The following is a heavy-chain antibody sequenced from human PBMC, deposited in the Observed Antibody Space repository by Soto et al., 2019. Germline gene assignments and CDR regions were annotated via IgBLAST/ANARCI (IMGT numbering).Heavy chain of an antibody. J-gene: IGHJ4*02. Sequence: ESGGDLIQPGGSLRLSCAASGITFRNFEMNWVRQAPGRGLEWVSYISSTGSTKYYADSVKGRFTISRDNDKNSLYLQMESLLAEDTAVYYCATDYSGSGTYYFWGQGTLVTVSS. V-gene: IGHV3-48*03. CDR3: ATDYSGSGTYYF. CDR2: ISSTGSTK. D-gene: IGHD3-10*01. CDR1: GITFRNFE.